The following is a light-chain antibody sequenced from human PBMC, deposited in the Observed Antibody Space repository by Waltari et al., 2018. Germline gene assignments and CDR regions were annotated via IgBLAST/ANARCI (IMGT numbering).Light chain of an antibody. Sequence: EVVLTQSPGTLSLSPGERATLSCRASKSFDSDFLAWYQQKPGQPPKLLICGASSRAAGIPDRFSGTGSGTDFSLTINRLEPEDFAVYYCQQHRSFTFGQGTRLEI. J-gene: IGKJ5*01. CDR2: GAS. CDR1: KSFDSDF. V-gene: IGKV3-20*01. CDR3: QQHRSFT.